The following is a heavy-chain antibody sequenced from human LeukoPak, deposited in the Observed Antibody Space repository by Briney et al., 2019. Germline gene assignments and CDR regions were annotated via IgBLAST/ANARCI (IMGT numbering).Heavy chain of an antibody. CDR1: GGSISSSSYY. CDR2: TYYSGST. CDR3: ARAKREEQWLGTNYYYYYYMDV. D-gene: IGHD6-19*01. Sequence: PSETLSLTCTVSGGSISSSSYYWGWIRQPPGKGLEWIGSTYYSGSTYYNPSLKSRVTISVDTSKNQFSLKLSSVTAADTAVYYCARAKREEQWLGTNYYYYYYMDVWGKGTTVTVSS. V-gene: IGHV4-39*07. J-gene: IGHJ6*03.